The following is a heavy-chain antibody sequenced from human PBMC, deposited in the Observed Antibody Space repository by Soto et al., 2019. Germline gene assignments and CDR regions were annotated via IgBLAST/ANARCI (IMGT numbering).Heavy chain of an antibody. CDR1: GYSFTSYW. CDR3: ANLNLGVPGAYRMDV. V-gene: IGHV5-51*01. Sequence: PGESLKLSCTGSGYSFTSYWIGWVRQMPGKGLEWMGIIYPGDSDTRYSPSFQGQVTISADKSISTAYLQWSSLKASDTAVYYCANLNLGVPGAYRMDVWGQGTAVTVSS. D-gene: IGHD3-3*01. J-gene: IGHJ6*02. CDR2: IYPGDSDT.